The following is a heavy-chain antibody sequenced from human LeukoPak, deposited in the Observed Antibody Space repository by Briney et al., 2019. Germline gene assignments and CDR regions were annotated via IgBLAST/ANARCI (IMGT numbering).Heavy chain of an antibody. CDR2: ISSSSSYI. D-gene: IGHD5-12*01. CDR3: ARDASSGYGTS. J-gene: IGHJ5*02. CDR1: GFTVSSNY. V-gene: IGHV3-21*01. Sequence: GGSLRLSCAASGFTVSSNYMSWVRQAPGKGLEWVSSISSSSSYIYYADSVKGRFTISRDNAKNSLYLQVNSLRAEDTAVYYCARDASSGYGTSWGQGTLVTVSS.